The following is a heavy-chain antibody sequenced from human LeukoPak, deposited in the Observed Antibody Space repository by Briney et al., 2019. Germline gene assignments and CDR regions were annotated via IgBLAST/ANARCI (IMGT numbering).Heavy chain of an antibody. J-gene: IGHJ3*02. D-gene: IGHD4-17*01. Sequence: SETLSLTCTVSGGSISRYYWSWIRQSAGKGLEWIARIYSSGHTNYNPPLKSRVTISLDMSKNQFSLTMRSVTAADTAMYFCARDDFGDVDAFDIWGQGTMVTVSS. CDR3: ARDDFGDVDAFDI. CDR2: IYSSGHT. V-gene: IGHV4-4*07. CDR1: GGSISRYY.